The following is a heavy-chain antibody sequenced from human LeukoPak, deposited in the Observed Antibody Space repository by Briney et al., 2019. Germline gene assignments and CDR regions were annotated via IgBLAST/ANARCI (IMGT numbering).Heavy chain of an antibody. Sequence: PGGSLRLSCAASGFTFSSYDMSWVRRPPGKGLEWVSGISGSGGSTYYADAVKGRFTISRDNSKNTLYLQMNSLRAEDTAVYYCARDTPVAVAVFDYWGQGTLVTVSP. D-gene: IGHD6-19*01. CDR2: ISGSGGST. CDR1: GFTFSSYD. J-gene: IGHJ4*02. V-gene: IGHV3-23*01. CDR3: ARDTPVAVAVFDY.